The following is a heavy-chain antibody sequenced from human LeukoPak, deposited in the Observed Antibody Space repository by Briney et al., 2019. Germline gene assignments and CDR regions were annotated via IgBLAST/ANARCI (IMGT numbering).Heavy chain of an antibody. CDR2: VDYSGST. CDR3: ARSAGYFDY. J-gene: IGHJ4*02. CDR1: GGSISSYY. V-gene: IGHV4-59*01. Sequence: SETLSLTCTVSGGSISSYYWSWIRQPPGKGLEWIGYVDYSGSTNYNPSLKSRVTISIDTSKNQFSLKLSSVTAADTAVYYCARSAGYFDYWGQGTLVTVSS.